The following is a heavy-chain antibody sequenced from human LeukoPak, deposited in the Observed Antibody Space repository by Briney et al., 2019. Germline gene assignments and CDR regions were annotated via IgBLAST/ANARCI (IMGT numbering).Heavy chain of an antibody. Sequence: SETLSLTCTVSSGSISSHYWSWIRQPPGKGLEWIGYIYYSGSTNYNPSLKSRVTISVDTSKNQFSLKLSSVTATDTAVYYCARHYGPWGQGTLVTVSS. CDR1: SGSISSHY. J-gene: IGHJ4*02. V-gene: IGHV4-59*11. D-gene: IGHD3-16*01. CDR3: ARHYGP. CDR2: IYYSGST.